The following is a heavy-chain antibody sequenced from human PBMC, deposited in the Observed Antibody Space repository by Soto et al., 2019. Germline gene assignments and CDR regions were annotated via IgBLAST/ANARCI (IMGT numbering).Heavy chain of an antibody. CDR2: ITWKSGNI. CDR1: GFTFDDYA. J-gene: IGHJ6*03. Sequence: EVQLVESGGGLVQPGRSLRLSCAASGFTFDDYAMHWVRQAPGKGLEWVSGITWKSGNIDYADSVRGRFTISRDNAKNSMYLEMTSLRVEDTALYYCAKDAKDVVVIPAAIPVGDYYAYVDGWGTGTRVTASS. V-gene: IGHV3-9*01. CDR3: AKDAKDVVVIPAAIPVGDYYAYVDG. D-gene: IGHD2-2*01.